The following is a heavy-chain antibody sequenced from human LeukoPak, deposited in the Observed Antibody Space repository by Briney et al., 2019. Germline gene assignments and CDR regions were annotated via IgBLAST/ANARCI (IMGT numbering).Heavy chain of an antibody. D-gene: IGHD4-17*01. J-gene: IGHJ3*02. CDR3: ARDWAPWATVTIDSSDAFDI. CDR2: ISSSSSYI. Sequence: PGGSLRLSCAASGFTFSSYSMNWVRQAPGKGLEWVSSISSSSSYIYYADSVKGRFTISRDNAKNSLYLQMNSLRAEDTAVYYCARDWAPWATVTIDSSDAFDIWGQGTMVTVSS. CDR1: GFTFSSYS. V-gene: IGHV3-21*01.